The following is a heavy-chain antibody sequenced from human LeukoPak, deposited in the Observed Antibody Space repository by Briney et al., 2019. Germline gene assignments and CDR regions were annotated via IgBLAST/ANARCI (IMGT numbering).Heavy chain of an antibody. CDR1: GYTFTSYY. CDR2: INPSGGST. J-gene: IGHJ4*02. V-gene: IGHV1-46*01. CDR3: ARGDYGGNSGLGFDY. D-gene: IGHD4-23*01. Sequence: ASVKVSCKASGYTFTSYYMHWVPQTPGQGLEWRGIINPSGGSTSYAQKFQGRVTMTRDTSTSTVYMELSSLRSEDTAVYYCARGDYGGNSGLGFDYWGQGTLVTVSS.